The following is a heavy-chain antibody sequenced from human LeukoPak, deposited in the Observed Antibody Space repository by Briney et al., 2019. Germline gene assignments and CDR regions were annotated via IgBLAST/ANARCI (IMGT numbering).Heavy chain of an antibody. CDR3: ASWSPSSSSGFDY. Sequence: SQTLSLTCTVSGGSISRGGYYWSWIRQHPGKGLEWIGYIYYSGSTYYNPSLKSRVTISVDTSKNQFSLKLSSVTAADTAVYYCASWSPSSSSGFDYWGQGTLVTVSS. CDR1: GGSISRGGYY. J-gene: IGHJ4*02. CDR2: IYYSGST. V-gene: IGHV4-31*03. D-gene: IGHD6-6*01.